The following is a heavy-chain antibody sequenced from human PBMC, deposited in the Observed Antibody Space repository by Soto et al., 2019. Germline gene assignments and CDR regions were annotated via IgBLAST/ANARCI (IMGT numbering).Heavy chain of an antibody. CDR1: GYSISAYY. J-gene: IGHJ4*02. D-gene: IGHD3-10*01. CDR2: IAPKNGGT. Sequence: QVQLVQSGTEVKKPGASVKVSCQASGYSISAYYIHWVRQAPGQGLEWMGWIAPKNGGTVSAQKFQGRLTMTRDTSISTVYMDLSGLTSDDTALYYCGRDDYGIFPYWGQGSLVTVSS. CDR3: GRDDYGIFPY. V-gene: IGHV1-2*02.